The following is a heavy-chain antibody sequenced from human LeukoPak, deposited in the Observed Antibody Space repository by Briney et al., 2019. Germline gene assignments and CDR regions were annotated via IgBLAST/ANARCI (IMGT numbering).Heavy chain of an antibody. D-gene: IGHD5-18*01. J-gene: IGHJ4*02. Sequence: GGPLRLSCAASGFTFSNYDMSWVRQAPGKGLEWVSGISGRGDTTDYADSVKGRFTISRDNSKNTLYLQMDSLRADDTAVFYCAKRVDTSMAGFDYWGQGTLVTVSS. CDR2: ISGRGDTT. CDR3: AKRVDTSMAGFDY. V-gene: IGHV3-23*01. CDR1: GFTFSNYD.